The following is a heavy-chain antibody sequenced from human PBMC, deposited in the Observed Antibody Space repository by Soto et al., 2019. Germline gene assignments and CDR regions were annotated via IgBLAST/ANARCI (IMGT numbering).Heavy chain of an antibody. J-gene: IGHJ4*02. CDR1: GFTFGSYW. Sequence: EVQLVESGGRSVQPGTSLRISCAASGFTFGSYWMDWVRQAPGKGLVWVSRVNGDGSITTYADSVKGRFTISRDNAGNTLYLQMNGLRADDTAVYYCSRETLWFGESPKSGGQGALVTVSS. V-gene: IGHV3-74*01. D-gene: IGHD3-10*01. CDR2: VNGDGSIT. CDR3: SRETLWFGESPKS.